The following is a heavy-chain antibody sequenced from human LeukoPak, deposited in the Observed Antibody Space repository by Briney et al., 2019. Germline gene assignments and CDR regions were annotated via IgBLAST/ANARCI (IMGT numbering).Heavy chain of an antibody. CDR3: ARDLPSSGVYYYYYGMDV. CDR2: INQHGSEK. J-gene: IGHJ6*02. D-gene: IGHD7-27*01. CDR1: GFTFTEYW. V-gene: IGHV3-7*01. Sequence: GALRLSCAAAGFTFTEYWMTWVRQAPGKGLEWVANINQHGSEKYYVDSVKGRFTISRDNAKNSLYLQMNSLRAEDTAVYYCARDLPSSGVYYYYYGMDVWGQGTTVTVSS.